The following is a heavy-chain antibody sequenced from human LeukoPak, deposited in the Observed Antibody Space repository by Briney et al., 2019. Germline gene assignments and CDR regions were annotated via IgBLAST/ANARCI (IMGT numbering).Heavy chain of an antibody. V-gene: IGHV4-34*01. J-gene: IGHJ4*02. Sequence: PSETLSLPCAVYGGSFSGYYWSWVRQPPGKGLEWIGESNHRGSTNYNPSLKSRVTISVDTSQNQFSLKLSSVTAADTAVYYCERLIVVPTRRLAYWGQETRDTVSS. CDR3: ERLIVVPTRRLAY. CDR1: GGSFSGYY. CDR2: SNHRGST. D-gene: IGHD1-26*01.